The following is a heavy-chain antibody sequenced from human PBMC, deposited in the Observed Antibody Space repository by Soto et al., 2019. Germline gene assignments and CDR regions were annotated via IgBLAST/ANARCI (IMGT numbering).Heavy chain of an antibody. Sequence: PGGSLRLSCAASGFTFSSYGMHWVRQAPGKGLEWVAVISYDGSNKYYADSVKGRFTISRDNSKNTLYLQMNSLRAEDTAVYYCAKAATYYDFWSGPPGYFQHWGQGTLVTVSS. CDR2: ISYDGSNK. V-gene: IGHV3-30*18. CDR3: AKAATYYDFWSGPPGYFQH. D-gene: IGHD3-3*01. J-gene: IGHJ1*01. CDR1: GFTFSSYG.